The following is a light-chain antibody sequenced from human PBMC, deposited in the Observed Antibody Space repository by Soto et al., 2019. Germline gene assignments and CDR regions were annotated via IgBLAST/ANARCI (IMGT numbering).Light chain of an antibody. CDR2: QDT. CDR3: QTWDTNTVV. J-gene: IGLJ3*02. CDR1: KLGDKY. V-gene: IGLV3-1*01. Sequence: SYELTQPPSVSVSQGKTASITCSGDKLGDKYSYWYQQKPGQSPVLVIYQDTKRPSGIPERFSCSNSGNTATLTISVTQAMDEADYYCQTWDTNTVVFVGGTKITVL.